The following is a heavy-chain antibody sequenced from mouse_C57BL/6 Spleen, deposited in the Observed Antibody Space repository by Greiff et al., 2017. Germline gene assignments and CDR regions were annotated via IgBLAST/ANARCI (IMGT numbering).Heavy chain of an antibody. CDR2: IDASASET. CDR3: ARVDAAQATAWFAY. V-gene: IGHV1-52*01. Sequence: QVQLQQSGAELVRPGSSVKLSCKASGYTFTSYWMPWVKQRPMQGLEWIGNIDASASETHYNQKFKDKATLTVDKYSSTSYMQISSLTSEDSAVYYCARVDAAQATAWFAYWGQGTLVTVSA. CDR1: GYTFTSYW. J-gene: IGHJ3*01. D-gene: IGHD3-2*02.